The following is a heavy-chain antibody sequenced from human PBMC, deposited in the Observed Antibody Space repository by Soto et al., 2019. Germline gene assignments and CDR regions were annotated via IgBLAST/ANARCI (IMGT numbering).Heavy chain of an antibody. D-gene: IGHD1-26*01. Sequence: PGGSLRLSCAASGFTFSSYAMSWVRQAPGKGLEWVSAISGSGGSTYYADSVKGRFTISRDNSKNTLYLQMNSLRAEDTAVYYCAKAGEGYGGSYQTEHYYYYYHMDVWGKGTTVTVSS. CDR1: GFTFSSYA. V-gene: IGHV3-23*01. CDR2: ISGSGGST. CDR3: AKAGEGYGGSYQTEHYYYYYHMDV. J-gene: IGHJ6*03.